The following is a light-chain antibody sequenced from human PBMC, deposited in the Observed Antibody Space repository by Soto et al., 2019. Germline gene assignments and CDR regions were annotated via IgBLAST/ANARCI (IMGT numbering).Light chain of an antibody. CDR1: SSDVGAYNY. V-gene: IGLV2-14*01. J-gene: IGLJ2*01. CDR3: SSYTRSGTLV. CDR2: EVT. Sequence: QSVLTQPASVSGSPGQSITISCSGTSSDVGAYNYVSWYQQHPDKVPKLMIYEVTNRPSGVSNRFSGSKSGNTASLTISGLQADDEADYYCSSYTRSGTLVFGGGTKLTVL.